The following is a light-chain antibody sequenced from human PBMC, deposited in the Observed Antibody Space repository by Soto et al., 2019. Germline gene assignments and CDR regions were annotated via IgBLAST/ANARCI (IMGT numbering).Light chain of an antibody. CDR3: FSYAGAGTFV. CDR2: EAN. Sequence: QSVLTQPASVSGSPGQSITISCTGTSSDVGSYNLVSWFQQHPGKAPKLFIYEANRRPSGVSDRLSGSKSANTASLTISGLQAEDEADYYCFSYAGAGTFVFGTGTKVTVL. J-gene: IGLJ1*01. V-gene: IGLV2-23*02. CDR1: SSDVGSYNL.